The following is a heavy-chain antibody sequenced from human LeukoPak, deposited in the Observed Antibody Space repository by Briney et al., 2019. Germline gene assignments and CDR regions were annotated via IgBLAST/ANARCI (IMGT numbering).Heavy chain of an antibody. J-gene: IGHJ4*02. CDR1: GGSISSSSYY. D-gene: IGHD3-10*01. Sequence: SETLSLTCTVSGGSISSSSYYWGWIRQPPGKGLEWIGSIYYSGSTYYNPSLKSRVTISVDTSKNQFSLKLSSVTAADTAVYYCARRTVYYYGSGAKVFDYWGRGTLVTVSS. CDR2: IYYSGST. V-gene: IGHV4-39*07. CDR3: ARRTVYYYGSGAKVFDY.